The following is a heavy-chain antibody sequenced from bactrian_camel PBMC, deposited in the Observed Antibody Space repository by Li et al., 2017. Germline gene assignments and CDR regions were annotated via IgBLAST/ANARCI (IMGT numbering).Heavy chain of an antibody. CDR3: AARRVLCDFPQVNPRFYHF. CDR1: GVHHGARC. D-gene: IGHD3*01. CDR2: IAVDGNT. J-gene: IGHJ4*01. Sequence: QVQLVESGGDSVLAGGSLRLSCATSGVHHGARCMGWFRQVPGKQREGIAGIAVDGNTKYAESVKGRFVITADNAKNISYLQMNDLKPEDSATYLCAARRVLCDFPQVNPRFYHFWGQGTQVTVS. V-gene: IGHV3S53*01.